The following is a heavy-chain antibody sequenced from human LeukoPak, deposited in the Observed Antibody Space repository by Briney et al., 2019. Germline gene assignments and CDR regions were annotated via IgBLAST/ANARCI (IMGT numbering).Heavy chain of an antibody. CDR1: GVSINTCCYY. CDR3: VRGRSYGFDFDS. D-gene: IGHD5-18*01. Sequence: PSETLSLTRAVSGVSINTCCYYWSWIRQPPGKGLEWIGYKYYSGSTRYNSSLRSRLTISLDTSNNQFSLRLSSVTAADTAVYYCVRGRSYGFDFDSWGPGTLVIVSS. CDR2: KYYSGST. V-gene: IGHV4-61*01. J-gene: IGHJ4*02.